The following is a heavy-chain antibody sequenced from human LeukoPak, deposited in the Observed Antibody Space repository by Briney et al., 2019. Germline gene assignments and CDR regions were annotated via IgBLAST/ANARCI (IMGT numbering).Heavy chain of an antibody. CDR1: GGTFSSYA. Sequence: SVKASCKASGGTFSSYAISWVRQAPGQGLEWMGGIISIFGTANYAQKFQGRVTITADESTSTAYMELSSLRSEDTAVYYCARLPLRSIAVGYYGMDVWGQGTTVTVSS. J-gene: IGHJ6*02. D-gene: IGHD6-6*01. V-gene: IGHV1-69*13. CDR2: IISIFGTA. CDR3: ARLPLRSIAVGYYGMDV.